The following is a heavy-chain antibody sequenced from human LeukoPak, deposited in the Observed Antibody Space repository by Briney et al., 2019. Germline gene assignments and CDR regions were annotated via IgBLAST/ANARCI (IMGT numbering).Heavy chain of an antibody. CDR2: INHSGST. V-gene: IGHV4-4*02. D-gene: IGHD4-17*01. Sequence: PSGTLSLTCAVSGGSISSSNWWSWVRQPPGKGLEWIGEINHSGSTNYNPSLKSRVTISVDTSKNQFSLKLTSVTAADTAVYYCARNHYGHPLDYWGQGTLVTVSS. CDR3: ARNHYGHPLDY. CDR1: GGSISSSNW. J-gene: IGHJ4*02.